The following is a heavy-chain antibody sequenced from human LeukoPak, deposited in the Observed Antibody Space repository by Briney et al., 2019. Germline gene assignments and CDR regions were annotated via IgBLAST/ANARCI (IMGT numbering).Heavy chain of an antibody. CDR1: GYSFTSYW. V-gene: IGHV5-51*01. CDR2: IYPGDSDT. CDR3: ARHRITMVRGVRAYYFDY. J-gene: IGHJ4*02. D-gene: IGHD3-10*01. Sequence: GESLKISCKGSGYSFTSYWIGWVRQMPGKGLEWVGIIYPGDSDTRYSPSFQGQVTISADKSISTAYLQWSSLKASDTAMYYCARHRITMVRGVRAYYFDYWGQGTLVTVSS.